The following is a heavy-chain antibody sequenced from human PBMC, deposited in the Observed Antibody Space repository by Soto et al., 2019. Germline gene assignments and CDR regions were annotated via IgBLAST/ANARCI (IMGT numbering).Heavy chain of an antibody. CDR1: GFPFSRYW. J-gene: IGHJ4*02. CDR3: TRGTLAAAGTDY. CDR2: IHRDGTTA. V-gene: IGHV3-74*01. Sequence: SLRLSCTAFGFPFSRYWMHWVRQAPGKGLVWVSRIHRDGTTADYADSVKGRFTVSRDIAKNTLYLQMNSLTADDTAVYYCTRGTLAAAGTDYWGQGTQVTVSS. D-gene: IGHD6-13*01.